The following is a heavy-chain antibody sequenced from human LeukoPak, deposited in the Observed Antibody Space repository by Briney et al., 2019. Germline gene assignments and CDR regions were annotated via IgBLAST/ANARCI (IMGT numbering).Heavy chain of an antibody. Sequence: PGGSLRLSCAASGFTFSNYWMHWVRHAPGKGLVWVSRISSDGSSATYADSVKGRFTISRDNAKNTLYLQMNSLRAEDTAVYYCARVFAGYFDYWGQGTLVTVSS. J-gene: IGHJ4*02. V-gene: IGHV3-74*01. CDR3: ARVFAGYFDY. CDR2: ISSDGSSA. D-gene: IGHD2-21*01. CDR1: GFTFSNYW.